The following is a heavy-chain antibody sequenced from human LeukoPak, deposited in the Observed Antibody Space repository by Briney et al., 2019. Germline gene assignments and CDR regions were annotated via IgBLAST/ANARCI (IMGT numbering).Heavy chain of an antibody. CDR2: IIPIIDTT. J-gene: IGHJ6*03. Sequence: ASVKVSCKASGGTFSGYGMTWVRQAPGQGLEWMGGIIPIIDTTNYVQTFQGRVTITGDESTNTAYMELSRLSSEESAVYYCERMTGLHYCYYHHMDVWGKGTMVTVSS. CDR3: ERMTGLHYCYYHHMDV. V-gene: IGHV1-69*13. D-gene: IGHD2-21*01. CDR1: GGTFSGYG.